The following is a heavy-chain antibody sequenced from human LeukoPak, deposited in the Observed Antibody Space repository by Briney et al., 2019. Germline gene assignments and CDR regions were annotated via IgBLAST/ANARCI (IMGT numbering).Heavy chain of an antibody. CDR2: ISSSSSYI. CDR3: SRPRGYSYGYVDF. D-gene: IGHD5-18*01. CDR1: GFTFSSYS. V-gene: IGHV3-21*01. Sequence: PGGTLRLSCAASGFTFSSYSMNWVRQAPGKGLEWVSSISSSSSYIYYADSVKGRFTISRDNAKNSLYLQMNSLRAEDTAVYYCSRPRGYSYGYVDFGGRGTLVSVS. J-gene: IGHJ4*02.